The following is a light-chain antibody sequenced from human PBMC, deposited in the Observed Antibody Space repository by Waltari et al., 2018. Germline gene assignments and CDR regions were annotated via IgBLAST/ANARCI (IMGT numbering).Light chain of an antibody. Sequence: QSALTQPASVSGSPGQSIPISCTGTSSDVGDYNYVTWYQHHPGKAPKLIIYDVSRWPSGVSNRFSGSKSGNTASLTISGLQAEDDADYYCSAYAGYSAVVFGGGTKVTVL. CDR1: SSDVGDYNY. J-gene: IGLJ2*01. CDR3: SAYAGYSAVV. CDR2: DVS. V-gene: IGLV2-14*03.